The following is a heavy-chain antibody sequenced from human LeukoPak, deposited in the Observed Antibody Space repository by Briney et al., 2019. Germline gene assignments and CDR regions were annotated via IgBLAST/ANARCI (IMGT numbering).Heavy chain of an antibody. Sequence: PSGTLSLTCAVSGGSISSSNWWSWVRQPPGKGLEWIGSIYYSGSTYYNPSLKSRVTISVDTSKNQFSLKLSSVTAADMAVYYCARLGATRLFDYWGQGTLVTVSS. CDR1: GGSISSSNW. D-gene: IGHD1-26*01. CDR2: IYYSGST. J-gene: IGHJ4*02. V-gene: IGHV4-4*02. CDR3: ARLGATRLFDY.